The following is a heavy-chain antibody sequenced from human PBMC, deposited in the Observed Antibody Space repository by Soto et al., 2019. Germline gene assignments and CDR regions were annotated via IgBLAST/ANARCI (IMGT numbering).Heavy chain of an antibody. CDR3: AKDWTRGSGGYPDYFDY. J-gene: IGHJ4*02. Sequence: GSLRLSCAGSVFTFRAYGMSWVRQAPGKGLEWVSGISVSGTSTYYADSVKGRFTISRDNSKNTLYLQMKRLRAEDTALYYCAKDWTRGSGGYPDYFDYWGQGTLVTVSS. CDR1: VFTFRAYG. V-gene: IGHV3-23*01. D-gene: IGHD3-10*01. CDR2: ISVSGTST.